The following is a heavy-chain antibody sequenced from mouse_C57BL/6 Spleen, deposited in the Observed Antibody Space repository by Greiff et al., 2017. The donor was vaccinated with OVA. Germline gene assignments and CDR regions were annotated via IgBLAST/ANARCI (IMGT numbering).Heavy chain of an antibody. CDR3: GRTGTRGYFDY. D-gene: IGHD4-1*01. CDR2: INPGSGGT. V-gene: IGHV1-54*01. CDR1: GYAFTNYL. J-gene: IGHJ2*01. Sequence: VQLVESGAELVRPGTSVKVSCKASGYAFTNYLIEWVKQRPGQGLEWIGVINPGSGGTNYNEKFKGKATLTADKSSSTAYMQLSSLTSEDSAVYFCGRTGTRGYFDYWGQGTTLTVSS.